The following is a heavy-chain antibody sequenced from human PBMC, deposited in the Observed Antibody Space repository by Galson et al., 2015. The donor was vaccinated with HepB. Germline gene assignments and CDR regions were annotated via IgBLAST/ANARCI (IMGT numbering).Heavy chain of an antibody. CDR1: GFTFDDHG. CDR3: ARGGSGIVGATYAPYYCDY. V-gene: IGHV3-20*04. CDR2: INWSGGST. D-gene: IGHD1-26*01. Sequence: SLRLSCPASGFTFDDHGKSWAPHAPGQGLEWVSGINWSGGSTGYADAVKGRFTISRDNAKNSLYLQMNSLRAEDTALYYCARGGSGIVGATYAPYYCDYWGQGTLVTVSS. J-gene: IGHJ4*02.